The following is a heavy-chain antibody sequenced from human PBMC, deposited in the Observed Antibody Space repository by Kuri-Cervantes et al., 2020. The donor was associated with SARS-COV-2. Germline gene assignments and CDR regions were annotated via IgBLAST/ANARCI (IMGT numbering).Heavy chain of an antibody. CDR1: GGSISSGDYY. D-gene: IGHD4/OR15-4a*01. Sequence: LRLSCTVSGGSISSGDYYWSWIRQPPGKGLEWIGYIYYSGSTYYNPSLKSRVTISVDTSKNQFSLKLSSVTAADTAVYYCARGRLRNNWFDPWGQGTLVTVSS. CDR2: IYYSGST. J-gene: IGHJ5*02. CDR3: ARGRLRNNWFDP. V-gene: IGHV4-30-4*08.